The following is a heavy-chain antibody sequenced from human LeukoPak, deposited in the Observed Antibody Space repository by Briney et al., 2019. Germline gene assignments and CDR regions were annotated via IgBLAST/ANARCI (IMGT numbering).Heavy chain of an antibody. J-gene: IGHJ5*02. V-gene: IGHV3-48*01. CDR1: GFTFSSYN. CDR3: ARDQAFDP. Sequence: GGSLRLSCAASGFTFSSYNLNWVRQAPGKGLEWVSYISSSSSTICYADSVKGRFTISRDNAKNSLYLQMNSLRAEDTAVYYCARDQAFDPWGQGTLVTVSS. CDR2: ISSSSSTI.